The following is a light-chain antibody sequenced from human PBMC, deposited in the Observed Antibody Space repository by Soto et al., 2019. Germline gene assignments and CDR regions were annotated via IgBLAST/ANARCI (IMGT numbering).Light chain of an antibody. V-gene: IGKV3-20*01. Sequence: EIVMTQSPGTLSLSPGERATISCRASQVIGSRYLAWYLQKSGQAPRLLIYGASSRATGIPDRFSGSGSGTDFTLTISRLEPEDFGVYYCQQCGSSIPHTFGQGTKLEIK. CDR1: QVIGSRY. J-gene: IGKJ2*01. CDR3: QQCGSSIPHT. CDR2: GAS.